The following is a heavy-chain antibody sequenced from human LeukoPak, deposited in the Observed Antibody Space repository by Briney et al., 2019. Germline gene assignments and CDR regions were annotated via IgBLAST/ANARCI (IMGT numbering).Heavy chain of an antibody. CDR3: ARYCTGGSCYGSKFDC. V-gene: IGHV4-59*01. CDR2: IYYTGST. CDR1: GGSISSYY. Sequence: SETLSLTCSVSGGSISSYYWSWIRQPPGEGLQWIGHIYYTGSTTYNPSLESRVTISLNTSKNQFSLKLSSVTAADTAVYYCARYCTGGSCYGSKFDCWGRGTLVTVSS. J-gene: IGHJ4*02. D-gene: IGHD2-15*01.